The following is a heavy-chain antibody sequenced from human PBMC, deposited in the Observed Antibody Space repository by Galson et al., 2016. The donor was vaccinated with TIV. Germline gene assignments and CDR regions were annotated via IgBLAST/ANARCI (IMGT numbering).Heavy chain of an antibody. V-gene: IGHV5-51*01. D-gene: IGHD3-16*01. Sequence: QSGAEVKKPGESPKISCKASGYSFTTYWIGWVRQMPGKGLEWMGIIYPGDPDTRYNPSFQGQVTITADKSITTAYLQWSSLKASDTAMYYCATSRGHYYGLDVWGQGTPVTVSS. CDR3: ATSRGHYYGLDV. CDR2: IYPGDPDT. CDR1: GYSFTTYW. J-gene: IGHJ6*02.